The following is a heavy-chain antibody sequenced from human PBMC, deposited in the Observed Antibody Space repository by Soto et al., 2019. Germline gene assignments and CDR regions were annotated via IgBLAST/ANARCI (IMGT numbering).Heavy chain of an antibody. J-gene: IGHJ4*02. D-gene: IGHD3-22*01. CDR3: ARTGDYYDSSGSYFDY. Sequence: KASETLSLTCTVSGGSISSGGYYWSWIRQHPGKGLEWIGYIYYSGSTYYNPSLKSRVTISVDTSKNQFSLKLSSVTAADTAVYYCARTGDYYDSSGSYFDYWGQGTLVTVSS. V-gene: IGHV4-31*03. CDR1: GGSISSGGYY. CDR2: IYYSGST.